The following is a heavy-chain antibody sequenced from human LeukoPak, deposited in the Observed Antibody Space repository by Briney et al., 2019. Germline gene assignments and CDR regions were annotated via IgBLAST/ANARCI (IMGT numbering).Heavy chain of an antibody. CDR3: ALLHCSSTSCHQTNDY. V-gene: IGHV1-24*01. CDR2: FDPEDGET. J-gene: IGHJ4*02. Sequence: GASVKVSCKVSGYTPTELSMHWVRQAPGKGLKWMGGFDPEDGETIYAQKFQGRVTMTEDTSTDTAYMGLSSLRSEDTAVYYCALLHCSSTSCHQTNDYWGQGTLVTVSS. D-gene: IGHD2-2*01. CDR1: GYTPTELS.